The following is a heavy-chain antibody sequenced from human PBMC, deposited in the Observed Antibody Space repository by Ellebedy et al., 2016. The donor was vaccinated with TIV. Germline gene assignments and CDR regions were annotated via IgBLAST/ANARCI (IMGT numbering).Heavy chain of an antibody. J-gene: IGHJ4*02. CDR1: GYTFTGYY. CDR3: ARDLDYIAPNFDY. D-gene: IGHD4-11*01. CDR2: INPNSGDT. Sequence: ASVKVSCKASGYTFTGYYLHWVRQAPGQGPEWMGWINPNSGDTNYAQRFQGRVTMTSDTSISAAYMELSRLRSDDTAVYYYARDLDYIAPNFDYWGQGSLVTVSS. V-gene: IGHV1-2*02.